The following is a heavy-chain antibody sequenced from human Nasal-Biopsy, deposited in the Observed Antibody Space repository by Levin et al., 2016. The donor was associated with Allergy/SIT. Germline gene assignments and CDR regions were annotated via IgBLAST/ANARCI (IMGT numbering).Heavy chain of an antibody. CDR3: ARGPEDFYCSSSSCYGGLYFDY. V-gene: IGHV4-4*07. J-gene: IGHJ4*02. CDR2: IYMSGGT. CDR1: GGSFTSYY. D-gene: IGHD2-2*01. Sequence: GSLRLSCTVSGGSFTSYYWTWIRQPAGKGLEWIGRIYMSGGTSYSPSLKSRVTISVDTSKNQFSLKLSSVTAADTAVYYCARGPEDFYCSSSSCYGGLYFDYWGQGTLATVSS.